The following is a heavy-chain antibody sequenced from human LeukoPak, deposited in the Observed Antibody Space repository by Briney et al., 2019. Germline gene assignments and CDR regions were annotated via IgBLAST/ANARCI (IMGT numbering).Heavy chain of an antibody. J-gene: IGHJ5*02. V-gene: IGHV1-18*04. Sequence: GASVKVSCKASGYTFTSYGIRWVRQAPGQGLEWMGWISAYNGNTNYAQKLQGRVTMTTDTSTSTAYMELRSLRSDDTAVYYCARAGIQLWLYNWFDPWGQGTLVTVSS. D-gene: IGHD5-18*01. CDR1: GYTFTSYG. CDR3: ARAGIQLWLYNWFDP. CDR2: ISAYNGNT.